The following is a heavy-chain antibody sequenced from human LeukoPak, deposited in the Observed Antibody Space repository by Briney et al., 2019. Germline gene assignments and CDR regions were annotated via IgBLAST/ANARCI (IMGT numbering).Heavy chain of an antibody. CDR2: IKEDGTET. J-gene: IGHJ4*02. V-gene: IGHV3-7*01. Sequence: GGSLRLSCAASGFMFSSNWMSWVRLPPAKGLEWVANIKEDGTETYYVDSVKGRCTIIRDNAQNSLYLQMNSLRVEDTAVYYCAKEGRSLQTYWGQGTLVTVSS. CDR3: AKEGRSLQTY. CDR1: GFMFSSNW. D-gene: IGHD5-24*01.